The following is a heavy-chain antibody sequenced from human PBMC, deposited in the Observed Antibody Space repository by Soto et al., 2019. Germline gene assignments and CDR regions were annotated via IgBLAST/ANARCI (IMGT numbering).Heavy chain of an antibody. CDR1: GFTFSSNG. V-gene: IGHV3-30*18. J-gene: IGHJ3*02. CDR3: AKDLYSSSGYGAFDI. Sequence: QVQLVESGGGVVQPGRSLRLSCAASGFTFSSNGMHWVRQAPGKGLEWVAVISYDGSNKYYSDSVKGRFTISRDKSKNTVYQPMHSLRTDDTAVYYCAKDLYSSSGYGAFDIWGQGTMVTVSS. CDR2: ISYDGSNK. D-gene: IGHD6-13*01.